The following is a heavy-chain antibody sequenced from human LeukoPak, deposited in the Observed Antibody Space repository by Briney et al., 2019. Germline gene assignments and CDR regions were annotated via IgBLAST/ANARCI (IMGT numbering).Heavy chain of an antibody. J-gene: IGHJ6*02. Sequence: KTGGSLRLSCAASGFAFSNAWMSWVRQAPGKGLEWVSSISSSSSYIYYADSVKGRFTISRDNAKNSLYLQMNSLRAEDTAVYYCARDRGYYGMDVWGQGTTVTVSS. CDR1: GFAFSNAW. CDR3: ARDRGYYGMDV. V-gene: IGHV3-21*01. D-gene: IGHD5-24*01. CDR2: ISSSSSYI.